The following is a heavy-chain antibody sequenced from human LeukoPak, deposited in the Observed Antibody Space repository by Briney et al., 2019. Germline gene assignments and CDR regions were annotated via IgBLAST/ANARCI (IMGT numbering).Heavy chain of an antibody. J-gene: IGHJ4*02. CDR2: IYYSGST. Sequence: SETLSLTCTVSGGSISSYYWSWIRQPPGKGLEGIGYIYYSGSTNYNLSLKSRVTISVDTSKNQFSLKLSSVTAADTAVYYCARRVGYSYGGIDYWGQGTLVTVSS. CDR3: ARRVGYSYGGIDY. CDR1: GGSISSYY. D-gene: IGHD5-18*01. V-gene: IGHV4-59*01.